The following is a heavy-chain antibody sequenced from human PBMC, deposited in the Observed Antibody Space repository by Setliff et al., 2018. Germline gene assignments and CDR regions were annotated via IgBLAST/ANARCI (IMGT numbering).Heavy chain of an antibody. J-gene: IGHJ6*03. V-gene: IGHV4-61*02. CDR3: ARVTGFLYMDV. CDR2: IYTDGST. Sequence: SETLSLTCTVSGDSISRAMYYWSWLRQSAGKGLGCIGRIYTDGSTKYNPSLNSRVTLLIDTAKNQISLRLSSVTAADTAVYFCARVTGFLYMDVWGKGTTVTVSS. D-gene: IGHD3-3*01. CDR1: GDSISRAMYY.